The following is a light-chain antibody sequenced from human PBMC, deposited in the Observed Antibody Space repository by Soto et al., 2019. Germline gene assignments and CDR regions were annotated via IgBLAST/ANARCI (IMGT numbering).Light chain of an antibody. CDR3: QQYYSIPPS. CDR1: QSVLYSSTNNNY. CDR2: WAS. J-gene: IGKJ4*01. V-gene: IGKV4-1*01. Sequence: DIVMTQSPDSLAVSLGERATINCKSSQSVLYSSTNNNYLAWHQQKPGQPPKLLIYWASTRESGVPDRFSGSGSGTDFTLTISSLQAEDVAVYYCQQYYSIPPSLGGGTKVDIK.